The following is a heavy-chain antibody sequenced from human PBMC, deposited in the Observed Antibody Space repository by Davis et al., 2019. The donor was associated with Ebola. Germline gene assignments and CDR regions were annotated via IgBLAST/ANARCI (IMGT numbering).Heavy chain of an antibody. V-gene: IGHV3-30-3*01. Sequence: PGGSLRLSCAASGFTFSSYAMHWVRQAPGKGLEWVAVISYDGSNKYYADSVKGRFTISRDNSKNTLYLQMNSLRAEDTAVYYCARLDYGDYGLGYWGQGTLVTVSS. CDR2: ISYDGSNK. D-gene: IGHD4-17*01. CDR1: GFTFSSYA. J-gene: IGHJ4*02. CDR3: ARLDYGDYGLGY.